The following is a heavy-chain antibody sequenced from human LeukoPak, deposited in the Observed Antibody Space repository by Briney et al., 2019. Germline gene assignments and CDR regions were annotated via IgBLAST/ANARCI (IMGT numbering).Heavy chain of an antibody. D-gene: IGHD3-22*01. CDR3: ALHYYDSSCYYSAFDY. V-gene: IGHV1-69*06. Sequence: GASVKVSCKASGGTFSSYAISWVRQAPGQGLEWMGGIIPIFGTANYAQKFQGRVTITADKSTSTAYMELSSLRSEDTAVYYCALHYYDSSCYYSAFDYWGQGTLVTVSS. CDR1: GGTFSSYA. CDR2: IIPIFGTA. J-gene: IGHJ4*02.